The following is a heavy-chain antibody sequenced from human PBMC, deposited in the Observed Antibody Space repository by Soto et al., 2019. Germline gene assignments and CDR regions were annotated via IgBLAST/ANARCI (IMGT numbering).Heavy chain of an antibody. Sequence: QLQLQESGPGLVKPSETLSLTCSVSGGSISSSSYYWGWIRQPPGKGLEGTGSIYYSGSTYYNPSLKSRVTISVDTSKNQFSLKLSSVTAADTAVYYCHYSSGYLRPDYWGQGTLVTVSS. CDR1: GGSISSSSYY. J-gene: IGHJ4*02. V-gene: IGHV4-39*01. D-gene: IGHD3-22*01. CDR2: IYYSGST. CDR3: HYSSGYLRPDY.